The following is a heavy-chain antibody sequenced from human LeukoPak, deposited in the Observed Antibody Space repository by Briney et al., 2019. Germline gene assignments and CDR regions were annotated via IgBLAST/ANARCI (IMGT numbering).Heavy chain of an antibody. CDR2: IYYSGST. CDR3: ARAHYSSGHYSN. CDR1: GDSISSYY. J-gene: IGHJ4*02. D-gene: IGHD3-22*01. V-gene: IGHV4-59*01. Sequence: PSETLSLTCTVSGDSISSYYWSWIRQPPGKGLELIGYIYYSGSTNHNPSLKSRATISVDTSKNQFSLKLSSVTAADTAVYYCARAHYSSGHYSNWGQGTLVTVSS.